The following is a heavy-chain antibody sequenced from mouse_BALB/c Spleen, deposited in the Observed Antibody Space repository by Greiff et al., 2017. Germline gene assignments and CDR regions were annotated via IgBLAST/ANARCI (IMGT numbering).Heavy chain of an antibody. J-gene: IGHJ4*01. Sequence: EVKLQESGPGLVKPSQSLSLTCSVTGYSITSGYYWNWIRQFPGNKLEWMGYISYDGSNNYNPSLKNRISITRDTSKNQFFLKLNSVTTEDTATYYCARTDDYDAIAMDYWGQGTSVTVSS. CDR1: GYSITSGYY. V-gene: IGHV3-6*02. D-gene: IGHD2-4*01. CDR2: ISYDGSN. CDR3: ARTDDYDAIAMDY.